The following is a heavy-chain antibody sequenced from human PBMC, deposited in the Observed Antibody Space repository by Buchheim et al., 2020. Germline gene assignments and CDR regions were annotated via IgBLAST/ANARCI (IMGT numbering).Heavy chain of an antibody. CDR2: IYYSGST. CDR3: ARDWGAGFWSGYYTGGYYGMDV. V-gene: IGHV4-31*03. J-gene: IGHJ6*02. Sequence: QVQLQESGPGLVKPSQTLSLTCTVSGGSISSGGYYWSWIRQHPGKGLEWIGYIYYSGSTYYTPSLKSRVTISVDTSKNQFSLKLSSVTAADTAVYYCARDWGAGFWSGYYTGGYYGMDVWGQGTT. D-gene: IGHD3-3*01. CDR1: GGSISSGGYY.